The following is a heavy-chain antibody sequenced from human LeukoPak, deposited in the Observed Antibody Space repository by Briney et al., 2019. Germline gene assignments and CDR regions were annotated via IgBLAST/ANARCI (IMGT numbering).Heavy chain of an antibody. CDR3: AKDREAYGSYGPPDFDY. D-gene: IGHD5-18*01. CDR1: GFTFDDYA. Sequence: GRSLRLSCAASGFTFDDYAMHWVRQAPGKGLEWVSGISWSGGSIGYADSVKGRFTISRDNAKNPLYLQMNSLRAEDTALYYCAKDREAYGSYGPPDFDYWGQGTLVTVSS. V-gene: IGHV3-9*01. J-gene: IGHJ4*02. CDR2: ISWSGGSI.